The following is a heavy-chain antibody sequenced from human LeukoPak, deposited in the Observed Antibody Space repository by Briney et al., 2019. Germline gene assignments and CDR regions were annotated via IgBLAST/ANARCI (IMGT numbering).Heavy chain of an antibody. D-gene: IGHD3-22*01. Sequence: GGSLRLFCAASGFTFSSYWMSWVRQAPGKGLEWVANIKQDGSEKYYVDSVKGRFTISRDNAKNSLYLQMNSLRAEDTAVYYCARHYYDSSGYYTGWYYYYCYMDVWGKGTTVTISS. CDR3: ARHYYDSSGYYTGWYYYYCYMDV. CDR2: IKQDGSEK. CDR1: GFTFSSYW. J-gene: IGHJ6*03. V-gene: IGHV3-7*01.